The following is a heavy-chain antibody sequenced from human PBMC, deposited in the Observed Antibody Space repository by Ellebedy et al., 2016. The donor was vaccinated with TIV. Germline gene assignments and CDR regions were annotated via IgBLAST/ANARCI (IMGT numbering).Heavy chain of an antibody. Sequence: GESLKISCAASGFSFRSYWMGWVRQAPGKGLEWVANIYQDGGVQYYVDSVKGRFTISRDNAKNSLYLQLNSLRVEDTAVYYCARAAGYSSGWYRYWGQGTQVTVSS. D-gene: IGHD6-19*01. V-gene: IGHV3-7*01. J-gene: IGHJ4*02. CDR1: GFSFRSYW. CDR2: IYQDGGVQ. CDR3: ARAAGYSSGWYRY.